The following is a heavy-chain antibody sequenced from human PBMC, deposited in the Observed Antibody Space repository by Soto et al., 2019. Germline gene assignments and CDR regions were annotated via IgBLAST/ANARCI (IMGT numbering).Heavy chain of an antibody. V-gene: IGHV1-58*01. CDR3: ARGGYFDSSNYLAY. Sequence: PGPSVKVSCKASGFTFTSSAVQWVRQARGQRLEWIGWIVVGSGNTNYAQKFQERVTITRDMSTSTAYMELSSLRSEGTAVYYCARGGYFDSSNYLAYWGLGTLVTVS. CDR2: IVVGSGNT. D-gene: IGHD3-22*01. J-gene: IGHJ4*02. CDR1: GFTFTSSA.